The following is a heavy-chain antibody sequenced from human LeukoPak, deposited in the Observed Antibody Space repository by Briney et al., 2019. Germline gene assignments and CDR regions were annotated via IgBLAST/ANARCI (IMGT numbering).Heavy chain of an antibody. J-gene: IGHJ5*02. D-gene: IGHD2-2*01. CDR2: INHSGST. CDR3: ARGMRYCSDTSCYSQRFDP. V-gene: IGHV4-34*01. Sequence: PSETLSLTCAIYGGSFSAYYWSWIRQPPGKGLERIGEINHSGSTNYNPSLKSRVTISVDTSKNRFSLKLSSVTAADTAVYYCARGMRYCSDTSCYSQRFDPWGQGTLVTVSS. CDR1: GGSFSAYY.